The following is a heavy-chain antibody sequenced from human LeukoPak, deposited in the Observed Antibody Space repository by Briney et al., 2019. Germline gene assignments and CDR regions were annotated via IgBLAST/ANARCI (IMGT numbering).Heavy chain of an antibody. Sequence: ASVKVSCKASGYTFTSYGISWVRQAPGQGLKWMGWINPNSGGTNYAQKFQGRVTMTRGTSISTVYLELSRLTSDDTAVYYCARGHAGGDHRYYHMDVWGGGTTVTVSS. CDR1: GYTFTSYG. CDR2: INPNSGGT. J-gene: IGHJ6*03. V-gene: IGHV1-2*02. CDR3: ARGHAGGDHRYYHMDV. D-gene: IGHD2-21*02.